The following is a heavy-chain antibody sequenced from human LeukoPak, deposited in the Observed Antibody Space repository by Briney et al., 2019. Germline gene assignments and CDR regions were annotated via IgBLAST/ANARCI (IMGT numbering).Heavy chain of an antibody. CDR2: IDTSGTT. CDR3: ARDAKYYYGSRTFFFYEY. D-gene: IGHD3-10*01. Sequence: SETLSLTCTVSGGSFTTYYWSWIRQPAGKGLEWIGHIDTSGTTNYNPSLKSRVTMSTDTSKHQFSLKLSSVTAADTAIYYCARDAKYYYGSRTFFFYEYWGQGTLLTVSS. J-gene: IGHJ4*02. V-gene: IGHV4-4*07. CDR1: GGSFTTYY.